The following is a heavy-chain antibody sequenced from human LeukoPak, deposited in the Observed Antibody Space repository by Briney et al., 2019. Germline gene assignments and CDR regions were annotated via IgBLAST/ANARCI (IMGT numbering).Heavy chain of an antibody. J-gene: IGHJ4*02. CDR2: INHSGGT. CDR3: ARTNYDYVWGSYRQTHFDY. CDR1: GGSFSGYY. Sequence: SETLSLTCAVYGGSFSGYYWSWIRQPPRKGLEWIGEINHSGGTNYNPSLKSRVTISVDTSKNQFSLKLSSVTAADTGVYYCARTNYDYVWGSYRQTHFDYWGQGTLVTVSS. V-gene: IGHV4-34*01. D-gene: IGHD3-16*02.